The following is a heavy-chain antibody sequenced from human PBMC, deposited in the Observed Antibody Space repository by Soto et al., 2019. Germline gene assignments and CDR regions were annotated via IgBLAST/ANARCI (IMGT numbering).Heavy chain of an antibody. CDR3: ARETRGYSYGPFDY. CDR1: GFTFSSYG. CDR2: IWYDGSNK. D-gene: IGHD5-18*01. J-gene: IGHJ4*02. Sequence: GGSLRLSCAASGFTFSSYGMHWVRQAPGKGLEWVAVIWYDGSNKYYADSVKGRFTISRDNSKNTLYLQMNSLRAEDTAVYYCARETRGYSYGPFDYWGQGTLVTVSS. V-gene: IGHV3-33*01.